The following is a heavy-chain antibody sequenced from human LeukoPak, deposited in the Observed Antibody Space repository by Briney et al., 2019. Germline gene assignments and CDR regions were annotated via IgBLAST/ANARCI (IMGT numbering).Heavy chain of an antibody. J-gene: IGHJ6*02. CDR1: GYTFTSYD. D-gene: IGHD2-2*02. Sequence: GASVKVSCKASGYTFTSYDINWVRQATGQGPEWMGWMNPNSGNTGYAQKFQGRVTMTRNTSISTAYMELSSLRSEDTAAYYCAREGYCSSTSCYIPSYYYYGMDVWGQGTTVTVSS. V-gene: IGHV1-8*01. CDR3: AREGYCSSTSCYIPSYYYYGMDV. CDR2: MNPNSGNT.